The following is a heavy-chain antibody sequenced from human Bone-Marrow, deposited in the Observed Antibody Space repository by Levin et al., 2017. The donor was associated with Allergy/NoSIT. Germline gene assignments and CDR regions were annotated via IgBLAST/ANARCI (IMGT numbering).Heavy chain of an antibody. CDR3: AKGRGVYSYYFDY. V-gene: IGHV3-23*01. D-gene: IGHD2-8*01. Sequence: GESLKISCAASGFTFSSYAMNWVRQAPGKGLEWVSGISGSGGSTSSADSVKGRFTISRDNSKNTLYLQMNSLRAEDTAVYYCAKGRGVYSYYFDYWGQGTLVTVSS. CDR2: ISGSGGST. J-gene: IGHJ4*02. CDR1: GFTFSSYA.